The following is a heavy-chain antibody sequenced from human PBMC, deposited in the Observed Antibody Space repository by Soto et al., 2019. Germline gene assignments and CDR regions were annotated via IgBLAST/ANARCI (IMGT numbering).Heavy chain of an antibody. CDR1: GGSISSGGYY. CDR3: ARSSSSHTKSRRLNWFDP. V-gene: IGHV4-31*03. J-gene: IGHJ5*02. Sequence: LALTCNVSGGSISSGGYYWSWIRQHPGKGLEWIGYIYYSGSTYYNPSLKSRVTISVDTSKNQFSLKLSSVTAADTAVYYCARSSSSHTKSRRLNWFDPWGEGTLVTVSS. D-gene: IGHD6-6*01. CDR2: IYYSGST.